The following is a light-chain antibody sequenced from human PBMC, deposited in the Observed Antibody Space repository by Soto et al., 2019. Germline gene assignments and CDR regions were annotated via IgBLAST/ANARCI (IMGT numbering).Light chain of an antibody. J-gene: IGKJ3*01. CDR2: GAS. Sequence: DIVMTQSPATLSVSPGERATLSCRASQSVSSNVAWYQQRPGQAPRLLIYGASARATGIPARFSGSGSGTEITLTIHSLQSEDFSVFYCLQYNKWALFTLGPWTRVDMK. CDR3: LQYNKWALFT. CDR1: QSVSSN. V-gene: IGKV3-15*01.